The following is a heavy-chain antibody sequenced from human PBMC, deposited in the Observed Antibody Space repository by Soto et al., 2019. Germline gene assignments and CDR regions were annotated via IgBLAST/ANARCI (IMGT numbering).Heavy chain of an antibody. CDR2: ISYEGSNQ. CDR3: AKDLRGYYYGSGSYHYGMDV. J-gene: IGHJ6*02. Sequence: QVQLVESGGGVVQPGRSLRLSCAASGFTFSSYGMHWVRQAPGKGLEWVAVISYEGSNQNYADSMKGRFTISRDNSKNTLSLQMNSLGAEDTAVYYCAKDLRGYYYGSGSYHYGMDVWGQGTTVTVSS. D-gene: IGHD3-10*01. CDR1: GFTFSSYG. V-gene: IGHV3-30*18.